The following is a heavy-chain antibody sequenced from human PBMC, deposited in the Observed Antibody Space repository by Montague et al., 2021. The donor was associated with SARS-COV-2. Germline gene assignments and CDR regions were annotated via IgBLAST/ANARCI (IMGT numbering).Heavy chain of an antibody. D-gene: IGHD3-10*01. CDR2: VDYSGLT. CDR3: AKDGEALAWGTFDI. Sequence: SETLSLTCTVSRDSISSHNYFWAWIRQPPGKGLEWIGSVDYSGLTFYNPSLESRVTISVDTSKKQFSLKVNSVTTADTVVYYCAKDGEALAWGTFDIWGQGTMVTASS. V-gene: IGHV4-39*07. J-gene: IGHJ3*02. CDR1: RDSISSHNYF.